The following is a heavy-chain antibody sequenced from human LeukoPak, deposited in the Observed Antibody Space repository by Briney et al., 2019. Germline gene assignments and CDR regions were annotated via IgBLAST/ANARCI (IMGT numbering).Heavy chain of an antibody. CDR2: IYLRGST. CDR3: ARYDSCFGVVRLGDY. CDR1: VYSLSGGYY. Sequence: SETLSLTCAVSVYSLSGGYYWGWIRRPPGKGPEWIGRIYLRGSTYYNPTLKSRVTVSVYTSKNQFPLKLSSVTAADTAVYYCARYDSCFGVVRLGDYWGQGTLVTVSS. D-gene: IGHD3-3*01. V-gene: IGHV4-38-2*01. J-gene: IGHJ4*02.